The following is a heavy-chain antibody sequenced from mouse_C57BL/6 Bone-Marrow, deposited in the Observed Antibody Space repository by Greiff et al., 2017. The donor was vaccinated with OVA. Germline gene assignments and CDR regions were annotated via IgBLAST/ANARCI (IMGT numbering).Heavy chain of an antibody. J-gene: IGHJ1*03. V-gene: IGHV5-16*01. D-gene: IGHD2-14*01. CDR3: ARGRYYWYFDV. CDR1: GFTFSDYY. CDR2: INYDGSST. Sequence: DVMLVESGGDLVKPGGSLKLSCTASGFTFSDYYMAWVRQVPEKGLEWVANINYDGSSTYYLDSLKSRFIISRDNAKNILYLQLSSLKSEDTATYYCARGRYYWYFDVWGTGTTVTVSS.